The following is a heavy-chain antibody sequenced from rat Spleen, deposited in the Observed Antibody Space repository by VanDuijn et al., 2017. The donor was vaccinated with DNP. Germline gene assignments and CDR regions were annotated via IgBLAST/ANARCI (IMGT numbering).Heavy chain of an antibody. CDR2: IRYDGGSI. Sequence: EVQLVESGGGLVQPGRSLKLSCAASGFTFSDYYMAWVRQAPTKGLEWVAYIRYDGGSIHYGDSVKGRFTIFRDNAKSTLYLQMNSLRSEDMATYYCVRWYNSGHYFDYWGPGVMVTVSS. CDR1: GFTFSDYY. J-gene: IGHJ2*01. CDR3: VRWYNSGHYFDY. V-gene: IGHV5-22*01. D-gene: IGHD4-3*01.